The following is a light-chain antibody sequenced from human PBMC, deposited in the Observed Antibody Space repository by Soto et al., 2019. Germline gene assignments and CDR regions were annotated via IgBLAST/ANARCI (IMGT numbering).Light chain of an antibody. J-gene: IGKJ1*01. Sequence: EVVLTQSPGTLSLSPGERVTLSCRASQSVASSYLAWYQQKPGRAPRLLFYSASSRATGIPDRFSGSGSGTDFTLTSSRLEPEDFTVYSCLQYHNLWAFGQGTKVEI. CDR1: QSVASSY. CDR2: SAS. V-gene: IGKV3-20*01. CDR3: LQYHNLWA.